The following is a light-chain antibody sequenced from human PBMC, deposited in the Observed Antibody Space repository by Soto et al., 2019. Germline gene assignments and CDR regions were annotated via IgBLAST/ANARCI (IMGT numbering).Light chain of an antibody. CDR1: RGISNS. CDR3: QKYNSAPLT. CDR2: TAS. V-gene: IGKV1-27*01. J-gene: IGKJ4*01. Sequence: DIQMTQSPSSLSASVGDRVTITCRASRGISNSLAWYQQKPGKVPKLLIYTASTLQSGVPSRFSGRGFGTDFTLTITSLQPEDVSTYYCQKYNSAPLTFGGGTKVDIK.